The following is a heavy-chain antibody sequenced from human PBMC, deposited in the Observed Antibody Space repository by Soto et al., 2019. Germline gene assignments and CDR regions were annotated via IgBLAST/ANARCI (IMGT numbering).Heavy chain of an antibody. V-gene: IGHV1-3*01. CDR3: ARDRGYSYGNT. CDR2: INAGNGNT. D-gene: IGHD5-18*01. J-gene: IGHJ5*02. Sequence: ASVKLSCKDSGYTFTSYARNWVRQAPRQRLERMGWINAGNGNTKYSQKFQGRVTITRDTSASTAYMELSSLRSEDTAVYYCARDRGYSYGNTWGQGPLVTVSS. CDR1: GYTFTSYA.